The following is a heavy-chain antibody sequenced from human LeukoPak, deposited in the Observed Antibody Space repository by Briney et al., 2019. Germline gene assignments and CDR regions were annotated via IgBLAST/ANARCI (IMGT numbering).Heavy chain of an antibody. CDR2: IKSKTDGRTT. Sequence: GGSLRLSCAASGFTFSNAWMSWVRQAPGKGLEWVGRIKSKTDGRTTDYAAPVKGRFTISRDDSKNTLYLQMNSLKTEDTAVYYCTTRVGAGRGAAFDIWGQGTMVTVSS. J-gene: IGHJ3*02. CDR3: TTRVGAGRGAAFDI. CDR1: GFTFSNAW. D-gene: IGHD1-26*01. V-gene: IGHV3-15*01.